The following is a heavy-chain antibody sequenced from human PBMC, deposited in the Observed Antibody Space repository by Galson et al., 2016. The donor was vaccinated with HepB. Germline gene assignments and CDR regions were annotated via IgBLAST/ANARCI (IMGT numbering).Heavy chain of an antibody. V-gene: IGHV3-23*01. J-gene: IGHJ4*02. CDR2: ISPGRPNT. CDR3: AVWLQAHFDH. D-gene: IGHD5-24*01. CDR1: GFAFSNSA. Sequence: SLRLSCAASGFAFSNSAMGWIRQVPGKGLEWVSTISPGRPNTHYADSVWSRFTISRDDAKDTVFLHMYSLRDEDTAVYYGAVWLQAHFDHWGQGTFVAVSS.